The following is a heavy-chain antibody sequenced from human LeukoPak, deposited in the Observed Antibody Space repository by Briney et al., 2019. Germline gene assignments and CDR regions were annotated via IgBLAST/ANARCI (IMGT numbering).Heavy chain of an antibody. CDR1: GGSISSSNW. Sequence: SETLSLTCAVSGGSISSSNWWSWVRQPPGKGLEWIGEIYHSGSTNYNPSLKSRVTISVDKSKNQFSLKLSSVTAEDTAVYYCARGDSWYAWGRAFDIWGQGTMVTVSS. CDR2: IYHSGST. D-gene: IGHD6-13*01. CDR3: ARGDSWYAWGRAFDI. V-gene: IGHV4-4*02. J-gene: IGHJ3*02.